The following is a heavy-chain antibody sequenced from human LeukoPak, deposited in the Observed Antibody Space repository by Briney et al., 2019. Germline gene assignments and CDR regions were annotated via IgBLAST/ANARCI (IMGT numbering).Heavy chain of an antibody. D-gene: IGHD4-17*01. J-gene: IGHJ6*02. V-gene: IGHV4-39*01. CDR1: GGSFSGYY. CDR3: ARRGLPVTRYGMDV. CDR2: VYYSGNT. Sequence: SETLSLTCAVYGGSFSGYYWVWIRQPPGKGLEWIGSVYYSGNTYYSPSLKSRITISVDTSKNQFSLKVTSVTAADTAVYYCARRGLPVTRYGMDVWGQGTTVTVSS.